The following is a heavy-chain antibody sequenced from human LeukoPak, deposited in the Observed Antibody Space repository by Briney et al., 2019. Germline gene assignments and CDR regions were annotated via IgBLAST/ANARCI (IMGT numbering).Heavy chain of an antibody. CDR3: ARDPGYSSSWFDY. V-gene: IGHV4-31*11. J-gene: IGHJ4*02. CDR2: IYYSGST. CDR1: GGSISSGGYY. Sequence: SETLSLTCAVSGGSISSGGYYWSWIRQHPGKGLEWIGYIYYSGSTYYNPSLKSRVTISVDTSKNQFSLKLSSVTAADTAVYYCARDPGYSSSWFDYWGQGTLVTVSS. D-gene: IGHD6-13*01.